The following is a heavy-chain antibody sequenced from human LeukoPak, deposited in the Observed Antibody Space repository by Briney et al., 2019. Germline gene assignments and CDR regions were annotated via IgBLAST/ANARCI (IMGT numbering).Heavy chain of an antibody. J-gene: IGHJ4*02. CDR1: GFTYSNYA. CDR3: ANERAH. V-gene: IGHV3-23*01. Sequence: GGSLRLSCAASGFTYSNYAMSWVRQAPGKGLEWVSSISASGITTYYADSVEGRFTISRDNSKNTLYLQMNSLRAEDTAVYYCANERAHWGQGTLVTVSS. CDR2: ISASGITT.